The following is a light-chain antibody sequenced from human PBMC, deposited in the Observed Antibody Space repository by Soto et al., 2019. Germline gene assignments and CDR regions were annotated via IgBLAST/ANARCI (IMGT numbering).Light chain of an antibody. CDR1: QTISTF. V-gene: IGKV1-39*01. CDR2: RAS. Sequence: DIQMPQSQASLSASVGDRVTISCRASQTISTFLTWYQQKPGTAPRLLIYRASSVQSGVPPRFSGSGSGRDFTLTISSLRPEDIATYFCQQSYSSPPWTFGQGTKVDIK. J-gene: IGKJ1*01. CDR3: QQSYSSPPWT.